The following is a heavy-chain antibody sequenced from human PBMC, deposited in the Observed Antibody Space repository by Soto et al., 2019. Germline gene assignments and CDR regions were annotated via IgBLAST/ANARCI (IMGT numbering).Heavy chain of an antibody. D-gene: IGHD1-1*01. CDR1: GYTFTSYG. CDR2: ISAHNGNT. Sequence: QFHLVQSGAEVKKPGASVKVSCKASGYTFTSYGITWVRQAPEHGLEWMGWISAHNGNTAYAQKLQGRVIVTRDTSTTTAYMELRSLISEDTAVYYWARGRYGDYWGQGALVTVSS. J-gene: IGHJ4*02. V-gene: IGHV1-18*01. CDR3: ARGRYGDY.